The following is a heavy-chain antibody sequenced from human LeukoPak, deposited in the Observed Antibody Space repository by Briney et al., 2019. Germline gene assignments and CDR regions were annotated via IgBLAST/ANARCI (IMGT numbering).Heavy chain of an antibody. J-gene: IGHJ4*02. CDR2: IYHSGST. V-gene: IGHV4-4*02. D-gene: IGHD3-10*01. Sequence: SETLSLTCAVSGGSISSSNWWSWVRQPPGKGLEWIGEIYHSGSTNYNPSLKSRVTISVDKSKNQFSLKLSSVTAADTAVYYCARGPPGLWFGEFPYFDYRGQGTLVTVSS. CDR3: ARGPPGLWFGEFPYFDY. CDR1: GGSISSSNW.